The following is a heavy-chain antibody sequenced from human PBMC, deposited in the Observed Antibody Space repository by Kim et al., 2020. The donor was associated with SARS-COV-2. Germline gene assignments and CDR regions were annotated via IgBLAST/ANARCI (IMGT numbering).Heavy chain of an antibody. CDR1: GGSISSYY. V-gene: IGHV4-59*01. D-gene: IGHD3-10*01. Sequence: SETLSLTCTVSGGSISSYYWSWIRQPPGKGLEWIGYIYYSGSTNYNPSLKSRVTISVDTSKNQFSLKLSSVTAADTAVYYCARASITMVRGVITGYYFDYWGQGTLVTVSS. CDR3: ARASITMVRGVITGYYFDY. CDR2: IYYSGST. J-gene: IGHJ4*02.